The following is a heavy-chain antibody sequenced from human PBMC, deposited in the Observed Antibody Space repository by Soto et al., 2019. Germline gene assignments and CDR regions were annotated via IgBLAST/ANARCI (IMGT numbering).Heavy chain of an antibody. V-gene: IGHV4-30-2*01. Sequence: SETLSLTCAVSGGSISSGGYSWSWIRQPPGKGLEWIGYIYHSGSTYYNPSLKSRVTISVDRSKNQFSLKLSSVTAADTAMYYCAREGLSHEIDYWGQGTLVTVSS. J-gene: IGHJ4*02. D-gene: IGHD2-2*01. CDR1: GGSISSGGYS. CDR2: IYHSGST. CDR3: AREGLSHEIDY.